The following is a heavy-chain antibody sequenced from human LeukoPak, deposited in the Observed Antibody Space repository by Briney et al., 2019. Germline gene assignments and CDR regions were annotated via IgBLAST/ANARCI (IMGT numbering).Heavy chain of an antibody. J-gene: IGHJ4*02. Sequence: GGSLRLSCAASGFTFDDYAMHWVRQAPGKGLEWVSGISWNSGSIGYADSVKGRFTISRDNAKNSLYLQMNSLRAEDTALYYCAKGAEWEPKLHLDYWGQGTLVTVS. CDR1: GFTFDDYA. CDR2: ISWNSGSI. V-gene: IGHV3-9*01. CDR3: AKGAEWEPKLHLDY. D-gene: IGHD1-26*01.